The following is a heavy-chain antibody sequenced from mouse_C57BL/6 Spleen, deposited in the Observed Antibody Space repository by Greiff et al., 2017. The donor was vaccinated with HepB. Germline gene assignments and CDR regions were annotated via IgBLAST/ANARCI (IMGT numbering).Heavy chain of an antibody. V-gene: IGHV3-6*01. CDR3: ARGYEGAMDY. D-gene: IGHD2-10*02. J-gene: IGHJ4*01. Sequence: EVKLMESGPGLVKPSQSLSLTCSVTGYSITSGYYWNWIRQFPGNKLEWMGYISYDGSNNYNPSLKNRISITRDTSKNQFFLKLNSVTTEDTATYYCARGYEGAMDYWGQGTSVTVSS. CDR2: ISYDGSN. CDR1: GYSITSGYY.